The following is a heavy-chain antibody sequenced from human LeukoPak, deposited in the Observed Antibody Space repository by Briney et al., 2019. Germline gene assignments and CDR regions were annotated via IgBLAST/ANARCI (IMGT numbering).Heavy chain of an antibody. D-gene: IGHD3-10*01. V-gene: IGHV3-21*01. CDR3: ARDPTNYGSGSYYGDY. Sequence: GGSLRLSCAASGFTFSSYSMNWVRQAPGKGLEWVSSISSSSSYICYADSVKGRFTISRDNAKNSLYLQMNSLRAEDTAVYYCARDPTNYGSGSYYGDYWGQGTLVTVSS. J-gene: IGHJ4*02. CDR2: ISSSSSYI. CDR1: GFTFSSYS.